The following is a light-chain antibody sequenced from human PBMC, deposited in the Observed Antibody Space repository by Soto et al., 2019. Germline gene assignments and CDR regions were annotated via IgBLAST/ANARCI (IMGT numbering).Light chain of an antibody. CDR1: QDISNR. V-gene: IGKV1-33*01. J-gene: IGKJ4*01. CDR2: GAY. Sequence: DIQMTQSPSSLFAAVGDRVTITCQASQDISNRLNWYQQTSGKAPKLLIYGAYNLETGVPSRFTGSQSGTHLTFTITSLQSEDVATYFCQQCGNLPPTFGGGTKVEI. CDR3: QQCGNLPPT.